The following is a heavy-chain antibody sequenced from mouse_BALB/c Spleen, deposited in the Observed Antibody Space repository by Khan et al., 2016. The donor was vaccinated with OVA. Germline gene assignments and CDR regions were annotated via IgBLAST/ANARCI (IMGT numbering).Heavy chain of an antibody. CDR1: GFSLTSHG. J-gene: IGHJ2*01. V-gene: IGHV2-9*02. CDR2: IWAGGST. Sequence: VKLEVSGPGLVAPSQSLSITCTVSGFSLTSHGVHWVRQPPGKGLEWLGVIWAGGSTNYNSALMSRLSISKDSSKSQVFLKMNSLQTDDTAMYYCARNREPDYFDYGGQGTTLTVSS. CDR3: ARNREPDYFDY.